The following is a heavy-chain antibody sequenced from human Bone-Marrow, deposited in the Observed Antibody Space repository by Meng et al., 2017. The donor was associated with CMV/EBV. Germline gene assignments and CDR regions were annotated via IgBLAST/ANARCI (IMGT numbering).Heavy chain of an antibody. Sequence: ASVKVSCKASGYTFTSYDINWVRQATGQGLEWMGWMNPNSGNTGYAQKFQGRVTMTRNTSISTAYMELSSLRSEDTAVYYCAREAWYQLLLGRYYYYGMDVWGQGTTVTVSS. V-gene: IGHV1-8*01. CDR1: GYTFTSYD. J-gene: IGHJ6*02. CDR2: MNPNSGNT. D-gene: IGHD2-2*01. CDR3: AREAWYQLLLGRYYYYGMDV.